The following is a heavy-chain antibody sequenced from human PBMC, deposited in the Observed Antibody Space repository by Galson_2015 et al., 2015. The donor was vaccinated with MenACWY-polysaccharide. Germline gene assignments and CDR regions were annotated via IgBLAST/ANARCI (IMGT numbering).Heavy chain of an antibody. CDR3: AVHCSSTSCYSPLSRL. D-gene: IGHD2-2*01. CDR1: EFTFSRYW. Sequence: SLRLSCAASEFTFSRYWMNWVRQAPGKGLVWVSRIDSDGGSTSYADSVKGRFTISRDNAKNTLYLQMNSLRAEDTAVYYCAVHCSSTSCYSPLSRLWGQGTMVTVSS. V-gene: IGHV3-74*01. J-gene: IGHJ3*01. CDR2: IDSDGGST.